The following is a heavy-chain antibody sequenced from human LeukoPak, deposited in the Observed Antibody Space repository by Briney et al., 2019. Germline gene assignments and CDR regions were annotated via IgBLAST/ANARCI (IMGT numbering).Heavy chain of an antibody. V-gene: IGHV1-18*01. Sequence: XWMGWINCDSGNTNYAQKFQGRLTMTTDTSTSTAYMELRSLRSDDTAVYYCARDEVSGGWYNHWGQGTLVTVSS. D-gene: IGHD6-19*01. CDR3: ARDEVSGGWYNH. J-gene: IGHJ4*02. CDR2: INCDSGNT.